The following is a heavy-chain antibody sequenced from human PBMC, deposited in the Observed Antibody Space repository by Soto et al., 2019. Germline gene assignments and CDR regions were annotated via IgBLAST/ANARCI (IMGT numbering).Heavy chain of an antibody. V-gene: IGHV3-74*01. D-gene: IGHD3-3*02. CDR2: INSDGSST. CDR1: GFSFSNSW. Sequence: EVQLVESGGGLVQPGGSLRLSCAASGFSFSNSWMHWVRQVPGKGLLWVSRINSDGSSTNYADSVRGRLTISRDNAKNTLYLQMNSLNVDDTAMYFCARDSTLVPVPDLDYMDVWGKGTTVTVSS. CDR3: ARDSTLVPVPDLDYMDV. J-gene: IGHJ6*03.